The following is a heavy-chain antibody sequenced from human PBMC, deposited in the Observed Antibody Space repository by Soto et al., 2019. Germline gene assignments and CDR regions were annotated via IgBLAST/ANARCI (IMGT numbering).Heavy chain of an antibody. V-gene: IGHV1-69*06. CDR3: AREATYCSSTSCYRSYYYYYGMDV. J-gene: IGHJ6*02. CDR2: IIPIFGTA. CDR1: GGTFSSYA. Sequence: QVQLVQSGAEVKKPGSSVKVSCKASGGTFSSYAISWVRQAPGQGLEWMGGIIPIFGTANYAQKFQGRVTITAEKSTSTAYMELSSLRSEDTAVYYCAREATYCSSTSCYRSYYYYYGMDVWGQGTTVTVSS. D-gene: IGHD2-2*02.